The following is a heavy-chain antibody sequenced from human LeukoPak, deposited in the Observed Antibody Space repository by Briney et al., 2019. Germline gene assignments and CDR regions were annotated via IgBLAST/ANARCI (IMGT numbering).Heavy chain of an antibody. V-gene: IGHV3-7*01. CDR2: IKQDGSEK. J-gene: IGHJ5*02. Sequence: GGSLRLSCAASGFTFSSFRMSWVRQAPGKGLERVANIKQDGSEKYYVDSVKGRFTISRDNAKNSLYLQMNSLRAEDTAVYYCARDLGEYVWTYRNWFDPWGQGTLVTVSS. CDR1: GFTFSSFR. CDR3: ARDLGEYVWTYRNWFDP. D-gene: IGHD3-16*01.